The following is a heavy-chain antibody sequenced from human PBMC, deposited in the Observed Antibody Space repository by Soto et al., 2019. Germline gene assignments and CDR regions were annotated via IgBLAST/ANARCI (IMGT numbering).Heavy chain of an antibody. Sequence: ASVKVSCKASGYTFTSYDINWVRQATGQGLEWMGWMNPNSGNTGYAQKFQGRVTMTRNTSISTAYMELSSLRSEDTAVYYCARARRITMVRGTIDYYMDVWGKGTKVTVSS. J-gene: IGHJ6*03. CDR1: GYTFTSYD. D-gene: IGHD3-10*01. CDR2: MNPNSGNT. V-gene: IGHV1-8*01. CDR3: ARARRITMVRGTIDYYMDV.